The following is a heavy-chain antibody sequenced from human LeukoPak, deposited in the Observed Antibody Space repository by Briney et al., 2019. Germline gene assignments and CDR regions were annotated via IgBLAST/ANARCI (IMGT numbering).Heavy chain of an antibody. Sequence: GESLKISCKAYGDRLNGDWIAWVRQMPGKGPEWMGIIYPGDSDTRYSPSFQGQVTISADKSLNTAYLQWSGLKASDTAMYFCARSAYDLKGGAFDIWGQGTLVTVSS. CDR2: IYPGDSDT. CDR1: GDRLNGDW. J-gene: IGHJ3*02. D-gene: IGHD3-3*01. CDR3: ARSAYDLKGGAFDI. V-gene: IGHV5-51*01.